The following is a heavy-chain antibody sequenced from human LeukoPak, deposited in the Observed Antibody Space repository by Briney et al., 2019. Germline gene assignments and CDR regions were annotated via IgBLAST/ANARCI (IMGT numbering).Heavy chain of an antibody. D-gene: IGHD3-10*01. CDR1: GYSISSGYF. J-gene: IGHJ5*02. CDR3: ARGGYYGSGNDFRFDP. V-gene: IGHV4-38-2*02. Sequence: PSETLSLTCTVSGYSISSGYFWGWIRQPPGKGLEWIGTIYHSGSTYYNPSLKSRVTISLDTSKNQFSLKLSSVTAADTAVYYCARGGYYGSGNDFRFDPWGQGTLVTVSS. CDR2: IYHSGST.